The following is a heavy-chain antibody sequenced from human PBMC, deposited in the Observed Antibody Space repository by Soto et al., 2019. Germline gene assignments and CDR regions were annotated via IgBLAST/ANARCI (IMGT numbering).Heavy chain of an antibody. CDR3: ARDFSDPNYYDSSGYYLDV. Sequence: PXGSLRLSCEAAGVTFSSYAMSWIRQAPGKGLEWDSAISGSGGSTYNADTVKGRFTISRDKSKNTLYLQRNSLRAEDTAVYYCARDFSDPNYYDSSGYYLDVWGTGTTVTVAS. D-gene: IGHD3-22*01. CDR1: GVTFSSYA. CDR2: ISGSGGST. J-gene: IGHJ6*03. V-gene: IGHV3-23*01.